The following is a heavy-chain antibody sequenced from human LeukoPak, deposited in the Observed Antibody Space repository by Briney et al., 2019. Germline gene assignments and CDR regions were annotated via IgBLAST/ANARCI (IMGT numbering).Heavy chain of an antibody. J-gene: IGHJ4*02. Sequence: GGSLRLSCAASGFSFSNYWMSWVRQAPGKGLEWVANVKEDGTTKQYVDSVKGRFTISIDNAKNSLYLQMDSLRAEDTAVYYCVSQEVVPHWGQGTLVSVSS. CDR1: GFSFSNYW. CDR3: VSQEVVPH. V-gene: IGHV3-7*01. D-gene: IGHD2-15*01. CDR2: VKEDGTTK.